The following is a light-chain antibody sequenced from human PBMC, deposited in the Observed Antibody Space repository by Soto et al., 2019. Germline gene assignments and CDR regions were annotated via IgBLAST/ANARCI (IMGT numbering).Light chain of an antibody. V-gene: IGLV4-69*01. CDR3: QTWVTGIHV. CDR1: SGHSTNA. J-gene: IGLJ1*01. CDR2: VNNDGSH. Sequence: QLVLTQSPSASASLGASVKLTCTLSSGHSTNAIAWHQQQPEKGPRYLMKVNNDGSHNKGDGIPDRFSGSSAGAERYLTISSLQSEDEADYYCQTWVTGIHVFGTGTKVTVL.